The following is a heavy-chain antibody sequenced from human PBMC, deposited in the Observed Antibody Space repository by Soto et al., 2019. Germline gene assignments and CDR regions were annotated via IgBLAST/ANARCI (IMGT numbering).Heavy chain of an antibody. CDR1: RYTFTSSY. D-gene: IGHD6-19*01. V-gene: IGHV1-2*04. Sequence: ASVKVSCKSSRYTFTSSYIHWVRQAPGQGLKWMGWINPNSGGTNYAQKYQSWVTMTRDTSISTAYMELSRLRSDDTAVYYCAVIAVAGTNVSAFDIRCQWTMVTVSS. CDR3: AVIAVAGTNVSAFDI. J-gene: IGHJ3*02. CDR2: INPNSGGT.